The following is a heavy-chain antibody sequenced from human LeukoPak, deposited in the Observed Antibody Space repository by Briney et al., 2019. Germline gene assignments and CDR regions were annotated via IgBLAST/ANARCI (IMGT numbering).Heavy chain of an antibody. D-gene: IGHD3-22*01. V-gene: IGHV5-51*01. J-gene: IGHJ4*02. CDR2: IYPGDSDT. CDR1: GYSFTSYW. CDR3: ARGEGFDYYDSSGRYPFDY. Sequence: GESLKISCKGSGYSFTSYWIAWVRQMPGKGLEWMGIIYPGDSDTRYSPSFQGQVTISADKSISTAYLQWSSLKASDTAMYYCARGEGFDYYDSSGRYPFDYWGQGTLVTVSS.